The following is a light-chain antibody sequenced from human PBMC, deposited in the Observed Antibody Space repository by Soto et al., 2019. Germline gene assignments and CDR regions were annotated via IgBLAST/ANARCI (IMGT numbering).Light chain of an antibody. V-gene: IGLV2-14*01. CDR1: SSDVGGYNY. J-gene: IGLJ1*01. Sequence: QSALTQPASLSGSPGQSITISCTGTSSDVGGYNYVSWYQQHPGKAPKLMIYEVSNRPSGVSNRFSGSKSGNTASLTISGRQAEDEADYYCSSYTSRSTLDYVFGSGTKLTVL. CDR2: EVS. CDR3: SSYTSRSTLDYV.